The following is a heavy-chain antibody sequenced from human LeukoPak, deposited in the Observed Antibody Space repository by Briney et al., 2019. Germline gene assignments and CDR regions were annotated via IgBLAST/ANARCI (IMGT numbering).Heavy chain of an antibody. CDR1: GFTFSSYE. CDR3: AKGRGSSVFGAFDI. V-gene: IGHV3-48*03. Sequence: TGGSLRLSCAASGFTFSSYEMNWVRQAPGKGLEWVSYISSSGSTIYYADSVKGRFTISRDNSKNTLYLQMNSLRAEDTAVYYCAKGRGSSVFGAFDIWGQGTMVTVSS. J-gene: IGHJ3*02. CDR2: ISSSGSTI. D-gene: IGHD2-2*01.